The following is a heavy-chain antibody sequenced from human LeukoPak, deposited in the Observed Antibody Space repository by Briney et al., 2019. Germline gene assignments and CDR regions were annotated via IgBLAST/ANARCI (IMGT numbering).Heavy chain of an antibody. Sequence: GGSLRLSCAASGFTVSSNYMSWVRQAPGKGLEWVSVIYSGGSTYYADSVKGRFTISRDNSKNTLYLQMNSLRAEDTAVYYCARDIDYIWALFDPWGQGTLVTVSS. CDR3: ARDIDYIWALFDP. D-gene: IGHD4-4*01. CDR1: GFTVSSNY. V-gene: IGHV3-66*01. J-gene: IGHJ5*02. CDR2: IYSGGST.